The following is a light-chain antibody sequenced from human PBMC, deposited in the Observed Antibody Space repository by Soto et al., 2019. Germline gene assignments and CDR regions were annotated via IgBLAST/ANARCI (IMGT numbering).Light chain of an antibody. V-gene: IGKV3-15*01. Sequence: VMTQSPATLSLSPGDRATLSCRASETVATNLAWYQQKPCQAPRLLISGASTRAAGISDRFRGSGSGTEFTLTISSLRSEDSAIYYCQQYFEWPPMTFGQGTKVDIK. CDR1: ETVATN. CDR2: GAS. J-gene: IGKJ1*01. CDR3: QQYFEWPPMT.